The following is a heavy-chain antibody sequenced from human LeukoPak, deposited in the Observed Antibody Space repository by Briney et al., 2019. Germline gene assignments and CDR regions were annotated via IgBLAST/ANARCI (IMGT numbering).Heavy chain of an antibody. CDR2: INPNSGGT. V-gene: IGHV1-2*04. J-gene: IGHJ4*02. Sequence: ASVKVSCKASGYTITGYYMHWVRQAPGQGLEWMGWINPNSGGTNYAQKFQGWVTMTRDTSISTAYMELSRLRSDDTAVYYCARAVGCGGDCYYFDYWGQGTLVTVSS. CDR1: GYTITGYY. D-gene: IGHD2-21*02. CDR3: ARAVGCGGDCYYFDY.